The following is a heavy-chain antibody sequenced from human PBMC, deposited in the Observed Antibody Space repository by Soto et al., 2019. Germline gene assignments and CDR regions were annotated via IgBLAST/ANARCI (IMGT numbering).Heavy chain of an antibody. CDR3: ARRYSSSFDY. V-gene: IGHV4-59*08. CDR1: GGSISSYY. J-gene: IGHJ4*02. D-gene: IGHD6-13*01. CDR2: IYYSGST. Sequence: SETLSLTCTVSGGSISSYYLCWIRQPPGKGLEWIGYIYYSGSTNYNPSLKSRVTISVDTSKNQFSLKLSSVTAADTAVYYCARRYSSSFDYWGQGTLVIVSS.